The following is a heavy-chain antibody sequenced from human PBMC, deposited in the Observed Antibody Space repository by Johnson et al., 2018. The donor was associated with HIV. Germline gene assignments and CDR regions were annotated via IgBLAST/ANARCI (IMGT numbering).Heavy chain of an antibody. D-gene: IGHD2-15*01. CDR3: ASYCSGGSCYRRSPSDAFDI. CDR1: GFTFSSYG. V-gene: IGHV3-30*02. CDR2: IRYDGSNK. Sequence: QVQLVESVGGVVQPGGSLRLSCAASGFTFSSYGMHWVRQAPGKGLEWVAFIRYDGSNKYYADSVKGRFTISRDNSKNTLYLQMNSLRAEDTAVYYCASYCSGGSCYRRSPSDAFDIWGQGTMVTVSS. J-gene: IGHJ3*02.